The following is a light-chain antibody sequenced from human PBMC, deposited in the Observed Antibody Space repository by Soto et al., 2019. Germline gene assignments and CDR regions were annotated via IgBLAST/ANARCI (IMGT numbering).Light chain of an antibody. CDR3: QHYTNWPPIT. CDR2: AAS. CDR1: QSIGSN. J-gene: IGKJ5*01. Sequence: ILMTQSPVTLSVSPGDSATISCRASQSIGSNLAWYQQKPGQAPRLLIYAASTRVTGLPGRFSGRGSGTEFTLTFSGLQSEDFAIYYCQHYTNWPPITFGQGTRLEIK. V-gene: IGKV3-15*01.